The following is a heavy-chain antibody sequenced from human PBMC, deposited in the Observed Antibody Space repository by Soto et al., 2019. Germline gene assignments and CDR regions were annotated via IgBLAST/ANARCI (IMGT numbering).Heavy chain of an antibody. CDR1: GFTFSIHE. J-gene: IGHJ6*02. Sequence: GGSLRLSCAASGFTFSIHEMNWVRQAPGKGLEWVAVISYDGSNKYYADSVKGRFTISRDNSKNTLYLQMNSLRAEDTAVYYCAKDLIEYSSSSPHYKSLGPLGAYYYYYGMDVWGQGTTVTVSS. D-gene: IGHD6-6*01. CDR2: ISYDGSNK. CDR3: AKDLIEYSSSSPHYKSLGPLGAYYYYYGMDV. V-gene: IGHV3-30*18.